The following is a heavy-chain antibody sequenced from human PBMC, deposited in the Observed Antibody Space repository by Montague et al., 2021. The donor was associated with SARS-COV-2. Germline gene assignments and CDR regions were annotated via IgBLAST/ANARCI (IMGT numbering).Heavy chain of an antibody. CDR1: GVSVTAYY. Sequence: SETLSLTCTVSGVSVTAYYWSWIRHPPGKGLEWVGDVLFNKGTNFNPSLKRRVAITVDTSKTQFSLRLTSVTAADTAFSYCLRHPHYDGLNGPPDFWDQGTLVTVSS. CDR2: VLFNKGT. D-gene: IGHD3-9*01. CDR3: LRHPHYDGLNGPPDF. V-gene: IGHV4-59*08. J-gene: IGHJ4*02.